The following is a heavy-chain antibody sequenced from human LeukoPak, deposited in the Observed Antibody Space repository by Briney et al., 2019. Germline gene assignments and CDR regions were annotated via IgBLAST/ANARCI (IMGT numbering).Heavy chain of an antibody. V-gene: IGHV1-2*06. CDR3: ARDETGGSQTFAY. CDR2: INPNSGGT. D-gene: IGHD1-26*01. Sequence: ASVKVSCKASGYTFTGYYMHWVRQAPGQGLEWMGRINPNSGGTNYAQKFQGRVTMTRDTSISTAYMELSRLRSDDTAVYYCARDETGGSQTFAYWGQGPLVTVSS. J-gene: IGHJ4*02. CDR1: GYTFTGYY.